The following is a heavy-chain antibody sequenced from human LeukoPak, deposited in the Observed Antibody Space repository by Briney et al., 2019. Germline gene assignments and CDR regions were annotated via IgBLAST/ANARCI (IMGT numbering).Heavy chain of an antibody. Sequence: ASVKVSCKASGGTFISYAISWVRQAPGQGLEWMGWINPNSGGTNYAQKFQGRVTMTRDTSISTAYMELSRLRSDDTAVYYCAREGTLYSSGWQYWFDPWGQGTLVTVSS. D-gene: IGHD6-19*01. CDR3: AREGTLYSSGWQYWFDP. V-gene: IGHV1-2*02. CDR1: GGTFISYA. CDR2: INPNSGGT. J-gene: IGHJ5*02.